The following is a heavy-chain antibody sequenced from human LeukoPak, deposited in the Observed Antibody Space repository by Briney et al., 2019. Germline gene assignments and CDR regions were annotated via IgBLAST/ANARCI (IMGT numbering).Heavy chain of an antibody. J-gene: IGHJ6*03. V-gene: IGHV4-39*07. CDR3: ARVDRSRAAARDYYYYMDV. D-gene: IGHD6-13*01. CDR2: IYYSGST. CDR1: GGSISSSSYY. Sequence: SETLSLTCTVSGGSISSSSYYWGWIRQPPGKGLEWIGSIYYSGSTYYNPSLKSRVTISVDTSKNQFSLKLSSVTAADTAVYYCARVDRSRAAARDYYYYMDVWGKGTTVTVSS.